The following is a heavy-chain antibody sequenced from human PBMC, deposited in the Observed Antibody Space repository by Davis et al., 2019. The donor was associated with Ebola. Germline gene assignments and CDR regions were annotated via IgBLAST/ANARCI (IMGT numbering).Heavy chain of an antibody. CDR3: ARLFTIFGVVGDWFDP. CDR2: IYYSGST. V-gene: IGHV4-59*08. CDR1: GGSISSYY. Sequence: MPSETLSLTCTVSGGSISSYYWSWIRQPPGKGLEWIGYIYYSGSTNYNPSLKSRVTISVDTSKNQFSLKLSSVTAADTAVYYCARLFTIFGVVGDWFDPWGQGTLVTVSS. J-gene: IGHJ5*02. D-gene: IGHD3-3*01.